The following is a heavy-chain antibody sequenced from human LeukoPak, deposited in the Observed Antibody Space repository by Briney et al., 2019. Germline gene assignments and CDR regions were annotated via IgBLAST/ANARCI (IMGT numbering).Heavy chain of an antibody. CDR3: AKDPEYSSGWQYETYFDY. Sequence: GGSLRLSCAASGFTFDDYAMHWVRQAPGKGLEWVSGISWNSGSIGYADSVKGRFTISRDNAKNSLYLQMNSLRAEDTAVYYCAKDPEYSSGWQYETYFDYWGQGTLVTVSS. D-gene: IGHD6-19*01. CDR2: ISWNSGSI. J-gene: IGHJ4*02. CDR1: GFTFDDYA. V-gene: IGHV3-9*01.